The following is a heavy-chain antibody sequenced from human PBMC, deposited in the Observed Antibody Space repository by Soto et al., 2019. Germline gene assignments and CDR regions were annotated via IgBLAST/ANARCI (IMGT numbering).Heavy chain of an antibody. CDR3: AAVIAVAVSGAY. CDR2: IVVGSGNT. V-gene: IGHV1-58*02. CDR1: GFTFTSSA. D-gene: IGHD6-19*01. J-gene: IGHJ6*02. Sequence: SVKVSCKASGFTFTSSAMQWVRRARGQRLEWIGWIVVGSGNTNYAQKFQERVTITRDMSTSTAYMELSSLRSEDTAVYYCAAVIAVAVSGAYWGQGTTVTVSS.